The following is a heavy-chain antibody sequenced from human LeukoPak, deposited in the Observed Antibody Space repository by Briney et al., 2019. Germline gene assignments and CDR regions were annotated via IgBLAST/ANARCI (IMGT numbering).Heavy chain of an antibody. V-gene: IGHV3-23*01. CDR1: GFTFSSYA. CDR2: ISGSGDST. Sequence: GSLRLSCAASGFTFSSYAMRWVRLAPGKGLEWVSAISGSGDSTYYADSVKGRFTISRDNSKSTLYLQMNGLRAEDTAVYYCAKGTIIAARPGYFDYWGQGTLVTVSS. CDR3: AKGTIIAARPGYFDY. J-gene: IGHJ4*02. D-gene: IGHD6-6*01.